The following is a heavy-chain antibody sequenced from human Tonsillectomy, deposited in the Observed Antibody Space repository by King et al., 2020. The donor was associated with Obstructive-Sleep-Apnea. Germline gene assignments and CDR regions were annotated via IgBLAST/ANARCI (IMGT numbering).Heavy chain of an antibody. CDR1: GFTFSSFG. D-gene: IGHD2-2*01. Sequence: VQLVESGGGVVQPGRSLRLSCAASGFTFSSFGMHWVRQAPGKGLEWVAVIWHDGTNKHYADSVKGRFTISRDNSKNTLYLQMNSLGAEDTAVYYCARDEDCSSTSCYVYYYYYGMDVWGQGTTVTVSS. J-gene: IGHJ6*02. CDR3: ARDEDCSSTSCYVYYYYYGMDV. CDR2: IWHDGTNK. V-gene: IGHV3-33*01.